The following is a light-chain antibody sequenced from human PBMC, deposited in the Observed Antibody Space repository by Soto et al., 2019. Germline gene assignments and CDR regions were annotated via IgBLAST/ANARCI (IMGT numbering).Light chain of an antibody. CDR2: EVS. CDR3: MQSTQLPPT. CDR1: QSLLHITGETF. Sequence: VMTQTPLSLAGAPGPPASISGKSSQSLLHITGETFLFWYLQKPGQSPHLLIYEVSTRVSGVPDRFSGSGSGTDFTLEISRVETDDVGIYYCMQSTQLPPTFGQGTRLEIK. V-gene: IGKV2D-29*02. J-gene: IGKJ5*01.